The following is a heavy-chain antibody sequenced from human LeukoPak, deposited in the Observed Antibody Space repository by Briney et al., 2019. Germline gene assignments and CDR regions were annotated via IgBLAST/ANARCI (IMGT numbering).Heavy chain of an antibody. V-gene: IGHV3-48*03. CDR1: GFTFSSYQ. J-gene: IGHJ6*03. CDR2: ISSSGSTI. Sequence: GGSLRLSCAASGFTFSSYQMMYPRAPTGKGRVGVSYISSSGSTIYYADSVKGRFTISRDNAKNSLYLQMNSLRAEDTAVYYCARGARSPYYYYYMDVWGKGTTVTISS. D-gene: IGHD4/OR15-4a*01. CDR3: ARGARSPYYYYYMDV.